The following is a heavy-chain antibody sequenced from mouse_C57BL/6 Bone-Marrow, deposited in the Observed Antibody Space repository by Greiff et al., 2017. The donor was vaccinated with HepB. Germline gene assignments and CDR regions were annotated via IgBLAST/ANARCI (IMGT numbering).Heavy chain of an antibody. D-gene: IGHD1-1*01. V-gene: IGHV5-4*03. CDR3: ASRGYLREYGSSPPWFAY. CDR2: ISDGGSYT. CDR1: GFTFSSYA. Sequence: EVKLMESGGGLVKPGGSLKLSCAASGFTFSSYAMSWVRQTPEKRLEWVATISDGGSYTYYPDNVKGRFTISRDNAKNNLYLQMSHLKSEDTAMYYCASRGYLREYGSSPPWFAYWGQGTLVTVSA. J-gene: IGHJ3*01.